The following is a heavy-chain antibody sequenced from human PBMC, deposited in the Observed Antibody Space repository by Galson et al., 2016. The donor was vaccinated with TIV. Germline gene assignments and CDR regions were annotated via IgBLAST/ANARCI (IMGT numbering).Heavy chain of an antibody. CDR2: ITGPLGTT. J-gene: IGHJ6*03. V-gene: IGHV3-23*01. CDR3: AKEAVTGYYFYYMDV. CDR1: GFLFGSYA. Sequence: LRLSCAASGFLFGSYAMNWVRQAPGKGLEWVSSITGPLGTTYYADSVKGRFIVSRDNPKNTLYLQMNSLRAEDTAVYYCAKEAVTGYYFYYMDVWGKGTTVTVSS. D-gene: IGHD2-21*02.